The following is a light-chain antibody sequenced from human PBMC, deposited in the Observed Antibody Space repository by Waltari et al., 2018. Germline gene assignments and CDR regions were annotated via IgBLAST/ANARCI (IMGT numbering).Light chain of an antibody. J-gene: IGKJ2*01. Sequence: DIVMTQSPDSLAVSLCDRATINCKSRQSVLHSSNSNNYLSWYQHKPGQPPKLLIYWASTRESGVPDRFSGSGSGTDFTLTISSLQAEDVAVYYCQQYYNTPYTFGQGTKLEIK. CDR1: QSVLHSSNSNNY. CDR3: QQYYNTPYT. V-gene: IGKV4-1*01. CDR2: WAS.